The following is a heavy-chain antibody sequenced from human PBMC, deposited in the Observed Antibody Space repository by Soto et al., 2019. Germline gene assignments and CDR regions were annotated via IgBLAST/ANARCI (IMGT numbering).Heavy chain of an antibody. Sequence: PGVSLRLSCAACRFTFSTYTMNWVRQAPGRRLEWVSSISSSNSYIYYADSVNCRFTISRDNAKNSLYLQMNSLRAEDTAISYWARDVATYMDGLYYFAPWCQGALLSVSS. CDR2: ISSSNSYI. V-gene: IGHV3-21*01. J-gene: IGHJ5*02. D-gene: IGHD3-10*01. CDR3: ARDVATYMDGLYYFAP. CDR1: RFTFSTYT.